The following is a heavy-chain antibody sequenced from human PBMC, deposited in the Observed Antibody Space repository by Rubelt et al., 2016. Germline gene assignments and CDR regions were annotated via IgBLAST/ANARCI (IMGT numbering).Heavy chain of an antibody. J-gene: IGHJ4*02. D-gene: IGHD3-22*01. V-gene: IGHV4-59*08. CDR3: ARAPFAYYHDTTGSALFDY. CDR2: IDDSGST. CDR1: GGSMRSHY. Sequence: QVQLQESGPGPVKPSETLSLTCIVSGGSMRSHYWTWIRQPPGRGLEWIGYIDDSGSTSYNPSLRSRVTISLDTAKNQISLGLRSGTAADTAVYYCARAPFAYYHDTTGSALFDYWGQGTLVTVSS.